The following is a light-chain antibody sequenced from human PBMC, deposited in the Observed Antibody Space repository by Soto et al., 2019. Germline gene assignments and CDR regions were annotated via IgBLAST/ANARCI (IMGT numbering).Light chain of an antibody. CDR1: SSNIGSNY. V-gene: IGLV1-47*01. CDR2: RNN. Sequence: QSVLTQPPSASGTPGQRVIISCSGSSSNIGSNYVYWYQQLPGTAPKLLIYRNNQRPSGVPDRFSGSKSGTSASLAISGLRSEDEADYYCAAWDDSLRGVFGTGTKVTVL. J-gene: IGLJ1*01. CDR3: AAWDDSLRGV.